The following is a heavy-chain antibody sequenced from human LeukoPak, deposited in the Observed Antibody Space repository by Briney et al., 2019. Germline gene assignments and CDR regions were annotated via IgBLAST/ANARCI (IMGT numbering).Heavy chain of an antibody. V-gene: IGHV4-30-2*01. CDR3: ARGLSAIVY. J-gene: IGHJ4*02. CDR1: GGSISSGGYS. CDR2: IYHSGST. Sequence: TLSLTCAVSGGSISSGGYSWSWIRQPPGKGLEWIGYIYHSGSTYYNPSLKSRVTISVDTSKNQFSLKLSSVTAADTAVYYCARGLSAIVYWGQGTLVTVSS. D-gene: IGHD2-15*01.